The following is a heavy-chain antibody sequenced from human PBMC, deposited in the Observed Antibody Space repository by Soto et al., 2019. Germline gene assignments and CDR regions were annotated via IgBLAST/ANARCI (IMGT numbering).Heavy chain of an antibody. CDR2: IIPIFGTA. Sequence: GASVKVSCKASGYTFTSYGISWVRQAPGQGLEWMGGIIPIFGTANYAQKFQGRVTIAADESTSTAYMELSSLRSEDTAVYYCARVKLDWVVGATDYYYGMDVWGQGTTVTVSS. D-gene: IGHD1-26*01. J-gene: IGHJ6*02. CDR1: GYTFTSYG. V-gene: IGHV1-69*13. CDR3: ARVKLDWVVGATDYYYGMDV.